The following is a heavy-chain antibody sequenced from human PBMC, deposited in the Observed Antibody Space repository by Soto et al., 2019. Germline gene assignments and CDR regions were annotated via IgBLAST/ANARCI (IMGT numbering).Heavy chain of an antibody. J-gene: IGHJ5*02. CDR3: ARVVYGNSKRFLARWFDP. Sequence: SETLSLTCTVSGGSISSGGHYWSWIRQHPGKGLEWIGYIYYCGSIYYNPSLKSRVTISVDTSKNQFSLKLSSVTAADTAVYYCARVVYGNSKRFLARWFDPWGQGTLVTVSS. D-gene: IGHD3-3*01. CDR2: IYYCGSI. CDR1: GGSISSGGHY. V-gene: IGHV4-31*03.